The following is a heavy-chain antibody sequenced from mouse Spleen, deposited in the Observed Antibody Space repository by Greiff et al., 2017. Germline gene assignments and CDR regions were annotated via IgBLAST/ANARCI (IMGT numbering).Heavy chain of an antibody. CDR2: IYPRSGNT. D-gene: IGHD2-12*01. CDR1: GYTLTSYG. V-gene: IGHV1-81*01. Sequence: VQLQESGAELARPGASVKLSCKASGYTLTSYGISWVKQRTGQGLEWIGEIYPRSGNTYYNEKFKGKATLTADKSSSTAYMELRSLTSEDSAVYFCASYYSYFDYWGQGTTLTVSS. J-gene: IGHJ2*01. CDR3: ASYYSYFDY.